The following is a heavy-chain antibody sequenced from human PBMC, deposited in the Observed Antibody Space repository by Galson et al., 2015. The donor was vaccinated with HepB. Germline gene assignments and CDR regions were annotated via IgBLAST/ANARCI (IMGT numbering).Heavy chain of an antibody. CDR3: ARVSAGADWYFDL. D-gene: IGHD6-19*01. CDR2: INPSGGST. Sequence: SVKVSCKAFGYTFTSYYMHWVRQAPGQGLEWMGIINPSGGSTSYAQKFQGRVTMTRDTSISTAYMEVSRLTSDDTAVYYCARVSAGADWYFDLWGRGTLVTVSS. CDR1: GYTFTSYY. J-gene: IGHJ2*01. V-gene: IGHV1-46*01.